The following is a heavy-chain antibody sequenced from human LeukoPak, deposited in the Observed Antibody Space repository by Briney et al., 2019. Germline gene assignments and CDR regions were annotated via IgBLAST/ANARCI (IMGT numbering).Heavy chain of an antibody. Sequence: GGSLRLSCAASGFTFSSYAMSWVRQAPGKGREWVSAISGSGGSTYYADSVKGRCTISRDNSKNTLYLPTNSLRAEHTAVYYCAKDPWGNTFDPWGPGTLVTVSS. V-gene: IGHV3-23*01. CDR1: GFTFSSYA. CDR3: AKDPWGNTFDP. CDR2: ISGSGGST. J-gene: IGHJ5*02. D-gene: IGHD7-27*01.